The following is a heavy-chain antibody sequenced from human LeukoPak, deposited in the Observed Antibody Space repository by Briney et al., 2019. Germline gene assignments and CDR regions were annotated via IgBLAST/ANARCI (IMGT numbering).Heavy chain of an antibody. CDR3: ARVARYCSSTSCYAGGLDY. Sequence: GGSLRLSCAASGFTFSSYGMHWVRQAPGQGLEWMGIINPSGGSTSYAQKFQGRVTMTRDTSTSTVYMELSSLRSEDTAVYYCARVARYCSSTSCYAGGLDYWGQGTLVTVSS. J-gene: IGHJ4*02. CDR1: GFTFSSYG. V-gene: IGHV1-46*01. D-gene: IGHD2-2*01. CDR2: INPSGGST.